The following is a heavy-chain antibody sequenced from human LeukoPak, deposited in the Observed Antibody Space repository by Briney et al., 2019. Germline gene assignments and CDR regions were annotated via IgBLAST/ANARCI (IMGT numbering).Heavy chain of an antibody. J-gene: IGHJ4*02. CDR2: ISWDGGST. CDR1: GFTFDDYT. CDR3: AKADWSGPPGT. Sequence: GGSLRLSCAASGFTFDDYTMHWVRQAPGKGLEWVSLISWDGGSTYYADSVKGRFTISRDNSKNTLYLQMNNLRVEDTAVYYCAKADWSGPPGTWGQGTLVTVSS. V-gene: IGHV3-43*01. D-gene: IGHD3-3*01.